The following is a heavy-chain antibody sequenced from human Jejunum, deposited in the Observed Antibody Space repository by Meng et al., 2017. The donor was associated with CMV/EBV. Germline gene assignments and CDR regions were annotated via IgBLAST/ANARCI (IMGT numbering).Heavy chain of an antibody. Sequence: YSWGWIRQSPGEGLEWLASIYHSGITYYNPSLKSRVTMSVDTSKNQFSLKLTSVTAADTAVYYCARDCSTISCYMGGYYYYYGLDVWGQGTTVTVSS. CDR2: IYHSGIT. J-gene: IGHJ6*02. CDR3: ARDCSTISCYMGGYYYYYGLDV. CDR1: YS. V-gene: IGHV4-38-2*02. D-gene: IGHD2-2*01.